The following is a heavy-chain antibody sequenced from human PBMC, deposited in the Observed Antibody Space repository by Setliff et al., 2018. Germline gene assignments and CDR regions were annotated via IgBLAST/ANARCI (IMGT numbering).Heavy chain of an antibody. CDR1: GFTFSSYS. V-gene: IGHV3-48*01. CDR3: VRALAYYYMDV. J-gene: IGHJ6*03. Sequence: GGSLRLSCEASGFTFSSYSMNWVRQAPGKGLEWVAHISYSSGSISYADSVKGRFTISRDNAKNSLYLQMNSLRAEDTDIYYCVRALAYYYMDVWGKGTTVTVSS. CDR2: ISYSSGSI.